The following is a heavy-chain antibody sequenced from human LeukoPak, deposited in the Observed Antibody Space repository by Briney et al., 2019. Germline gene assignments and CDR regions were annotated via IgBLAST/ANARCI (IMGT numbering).Heavy chain of an antibody. Sequence: ASVKVSCKASGYTFTDYYIHWLRQAPGQGLEWMGSINPNSGVTYSTQKFQGRVTMTRDTSISAVFMELSRLTSDDTAVYYCARDCSANSCYGDYWGQGTLVTVSS. V-gene: IGHV1-2*02. CDR2: INPNSGVT. D-gene: IGHD2-15*01. CDR3: ARDCSANSCYGDY. CDR1: GYTFTDYY. J-gene: IGHJ4*01.